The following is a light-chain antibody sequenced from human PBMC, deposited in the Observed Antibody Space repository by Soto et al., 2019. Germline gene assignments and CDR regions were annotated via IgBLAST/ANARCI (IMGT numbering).Light chain of an antibody. V-gene: IGLV2-8*01. Sequence: QSALTQPPSASGSPGQSVTISCTGTSSDVGGYNFVSWYQQHPGKAPKLVIFEVFKRPSGVPDRFFGSKSGNTASLTVSGLQTEDEADYYCSSYAGTNNLEVFGGGTKLTVL. CDR1: SSDVGGYNF. J-gene: IGLJ2*01. CDR3: SSYAGTNNLEV. CDR2: EVF.